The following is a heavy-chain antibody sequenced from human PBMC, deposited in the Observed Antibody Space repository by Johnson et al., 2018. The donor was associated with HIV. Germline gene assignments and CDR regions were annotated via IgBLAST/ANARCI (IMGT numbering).Heavy chain of an antibody. D-gene: IGHD5-18*01. CDR1: GFTFSSYG. V-gene: IGHV3-30*03. Sequence: VQLVESGGGLVQPGGSLRLSCAASGFTFSSYGMHWVRQAPAKGLEWVAFISYDGSEKYYVDSVRGRFTISRDNAKNLLYLQMNSLRAEDTAVYYCARDRSWIQLWFDAFDIWGQGTMVTVSS. J-gene: IGHJ3*02. CDR3: ARDRSWIQLWFDAFDI. CDR2: ISYDGSEK.